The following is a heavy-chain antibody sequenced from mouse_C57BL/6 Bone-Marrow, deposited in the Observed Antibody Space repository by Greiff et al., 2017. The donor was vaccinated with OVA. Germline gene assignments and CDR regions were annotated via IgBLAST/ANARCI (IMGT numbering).Heavy chain of an antibody. CDR1: GFKIKDDY. Sequence: VQLKQSGAELVRPGASVKLSCTASGFKIKDDYMHWVKQRPEQGLEWIGWIDPENGDTEYASKFQGKATITADTSSNTAYLQLSSLTSEDTAVYYCTTWATMVKRAWFAYWGQGTLVTVSA. V-gene: IGHV14-4*01. J-gene: IGHJ3*01. D-gene: IGHD2-1*01. CDR2: IDPENGDT. CDR3: TTWATMVKRAWFAY.